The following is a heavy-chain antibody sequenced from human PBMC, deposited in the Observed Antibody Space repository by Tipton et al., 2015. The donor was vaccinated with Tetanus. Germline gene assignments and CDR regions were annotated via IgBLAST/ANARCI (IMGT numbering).Heavy chain of an antibody. CDR2: IYYSGST. CDR1: GGSISSGGYY. CDR3: ARGSVTIFGVVM. D-gene: IGHD3-3*01. J-gene: IGHJ4*02. V-gene: IGHV4-31*03. Sequence: TLSLTCTVSGGSISSGGYYWSWIRQHPGKGLEWIGYIYYSGSTYYNPSLKSRVTISVDTSKNQFSLKLSSVTAADTAVYYCARGSVTIFGVVMWGQGTLVTVSS.